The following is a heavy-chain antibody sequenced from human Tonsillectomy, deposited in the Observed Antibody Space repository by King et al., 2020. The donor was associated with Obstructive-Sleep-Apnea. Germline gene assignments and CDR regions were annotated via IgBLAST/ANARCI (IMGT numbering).Heavy chain of an antibody. Sequence: QLQESGPGLLKPSQTLSLTCTVSGGPLSSGGYYWSWTRQHPGKGLEWIGYIYYSRSTYYNPSLKSRVTISVYPSKNQFSLKLSFGTAADTAVYYCAVTYIGYSQFDNWGQGTLVTVSS. J-gene: IGHJ4*02. D-gene: IGHD3-22*01. CDR1: GGPLSSGGYY. V-gene: IGHV4-31*03. CDR3: AVTYIGYSQFDN. CDR2: IYYSRST.